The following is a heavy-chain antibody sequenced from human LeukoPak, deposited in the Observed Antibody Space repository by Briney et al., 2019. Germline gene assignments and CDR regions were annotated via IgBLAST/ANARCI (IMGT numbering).Heavy chain of an antibody. CDR2: IYYSGST. V-gene: IGHV4-39*01. CDR3: ARVVVVIAGYMDV. J-gene: IGHJ6*03. Sequence: PSETLSLTCTVSGGSISSSSYYWGWIRQPPGKGLEWIGSIYYSGSTYYNPSLKSRVTISVDTSKNQFSLKLSSVTAADTAVYYCARVVVVIAGYMDVWGKGTTVTVSS. D-gene: IGHD2-21*01. CDR1: GGSISSSSYY.